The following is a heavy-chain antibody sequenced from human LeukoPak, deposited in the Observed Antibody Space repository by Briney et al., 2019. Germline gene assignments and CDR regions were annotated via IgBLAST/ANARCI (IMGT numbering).Heavy chain of an antibody. CDR3: AKDDGSATMGFDS. D-gene: IGHD1-26*01. V-gene: IGHV1-46*01. CDR2: INPSGGST. CDR1: GYTFTGYY. J-gene: IGHJ5*01. Sequence: EASVKVSCKASGYTFTGYYMHWVRQAPGQGLEWMGIINPSGGSTSYAQKFQGRVTMTRDMSTSTVYMELSSLRSEDTAVYYCAKDDGSATMGFDSWGQGTLVSVSS.